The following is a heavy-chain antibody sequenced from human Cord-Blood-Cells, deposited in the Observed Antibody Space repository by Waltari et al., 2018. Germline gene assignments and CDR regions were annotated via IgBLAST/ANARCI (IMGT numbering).Heavy chain of an antibody. CDR1: GFTFSSYW. J-gene: IGHJ4*02. V-gene: IGHV3-7*01. CDR2: IKQDGSEK. D-gene: IGHD6-19*01. Sequence: EVQLVESGGGLVQPGGSLRLSCAASGFTFSSYWRSWVRQAPGKGLEWVVNIKQDGSEKYYVDSVKGRFTISRDNAKNSLYLQMNSLRAEDTAVYYCARRAVADYWGQGTLVTVSS. CDR3: ARRAVADY.